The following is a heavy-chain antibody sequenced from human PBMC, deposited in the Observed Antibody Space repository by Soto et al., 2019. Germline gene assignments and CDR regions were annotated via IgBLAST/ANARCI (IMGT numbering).Heavy chain of an antibody. CDR3: VKDTVVVINGGDFDY. Sequence: EVQLLESGGALVQPGGSLRLSCEASGFTYVKYAMSWVRQAPGKGPEWVSGISGDAGRTFYAESVKGRFTTSRENSKNTVHLPMNSLGVEATAVYYCVKDTVVVINGGDFDYWGQGPLATVSS. CDR2: ISGDAGRT. CDR1: GFTYVKYA. J-gene: IGHJ4*02. D-gene: IGHD3-22*01. V-gene: IGHV3-23*01.